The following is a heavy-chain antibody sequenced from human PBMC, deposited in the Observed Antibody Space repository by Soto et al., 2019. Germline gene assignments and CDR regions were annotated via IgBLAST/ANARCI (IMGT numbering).Heavy chain of an antibody. J-gene: IGHJ4*02. V-gene: IGHV1-69*13. CDR2: IIPIFGTA. CDR3: ARPRGPHYDILTGYYNYFAY. CDR1: GGTFSSYA. Sequence: SVKVSCKASGGTFSSYAISWVRQAPGQGLEWMGGIIPIFGTANYAQKFQGRVTITADESTSTAYMELSSLRSEDTAVYYCARPRGPHYDILTGYYNYFAYWGQGTLVTVSS. D-gene: IGHD3-9*01.